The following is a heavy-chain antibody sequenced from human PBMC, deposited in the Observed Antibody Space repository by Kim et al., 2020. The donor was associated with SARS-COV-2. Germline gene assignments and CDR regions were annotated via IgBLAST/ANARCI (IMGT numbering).Heavy chain of an antibody. J-gene: IGHJ4*02. CDR1: GFTFPDYI. CDR3: AIVVDTSSYDY. CDR2: INWNSGNI. D-gene: IGHD2-2*01. Sequence: GGSLRLSCAASGFTFPDYIMSWVRQAPGKGLEWVSSINWNSGNIVYADSVKGRFTISRDNAKNSLYLQMNSLRPEDTAFYYCAIVVDTSSYDYWGRGTLVTVSS. V-gene: IGHV3-9*01.